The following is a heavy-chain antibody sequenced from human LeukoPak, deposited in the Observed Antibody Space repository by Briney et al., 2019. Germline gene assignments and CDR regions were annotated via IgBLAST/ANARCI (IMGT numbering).Heavy chain of an antibody. CDR1: GGTFSSYA. D-gene: IGHD4-4*01. CDR3: ASSTSNYPGYYYYYGMDV. CDR2: IIPILGIA. Sequence: ASVKVSFKASGGTFSSYAISWVRQAPGQGLEWMGRIIPILGIANYAQKFQGRVTITADKSTSTAYMELSSLRSEDTAVYYCASSTSNYPGYYYYYGMDVWGQGTTVTVSS. V-gene: IGHV1-69*04. J-gene: IGHJ6*02.